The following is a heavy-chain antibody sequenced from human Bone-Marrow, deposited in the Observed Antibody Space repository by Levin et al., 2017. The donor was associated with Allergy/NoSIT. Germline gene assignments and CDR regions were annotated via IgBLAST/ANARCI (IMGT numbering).Heavy chain of an antibody. CDR1: GYNFTAFY. V-gene: IGHV1-2*02. D-gene: IGHD5-12*01. Sequence: GASVKVSCKASGYNFTAFYIHWVRQAPGQGLEYMGWINPKSGGTKSTEKFQGRVSMTRDTSISTAYMALSGLTSDDTAVYYCATNSGYDLEGAYDIWGQGTMVTVSS. J-gene: IGHJ3*02. CDR3: ATNSGYDLEGAYDI. CDR2: INPKSGGT.